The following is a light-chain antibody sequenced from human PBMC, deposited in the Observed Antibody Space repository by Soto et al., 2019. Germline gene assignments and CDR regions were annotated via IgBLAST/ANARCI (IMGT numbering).Light chain of an antibody. Sequence: QSVLTQPASVSGSPGQSITVSCTGTISDVGAYNYVSWYQQHPGKAPKLIIYEVSNRPSGVSDRFSGSKSGNTASLTISGLKAEDEADYYCSSHVSSSTVFGGGTKLTVL. CDR2: EVS. CDR1: ISDVGAYNY. V-gene: IGLV2-14*01. J-gene: IGLJ2*01. CDR3: SSHVSSSTV.